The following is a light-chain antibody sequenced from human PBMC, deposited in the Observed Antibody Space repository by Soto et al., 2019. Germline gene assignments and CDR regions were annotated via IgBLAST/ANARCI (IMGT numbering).Light chain of an antibody. CDR3: LLSYNGPYV. CDR2: DTT. CDR1: TGAVTNGHY. V-gene: IGLV7-46*01. J-gene: IGLJ1*01. Sequence: QAVVTQEPSLTVSPGGTVTLTCGSSTGAVTNGHYPYWFQQKPGQAPRTLIYDTTNRHSWTPARFSGSLLGGKAALTLSGAQPEDEAEYYCLLSYNGPYVFGTGTKPTV.